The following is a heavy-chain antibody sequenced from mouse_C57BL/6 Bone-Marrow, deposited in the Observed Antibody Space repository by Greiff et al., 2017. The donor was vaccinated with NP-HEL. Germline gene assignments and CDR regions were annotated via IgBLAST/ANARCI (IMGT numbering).Heavy chain of an antibody. CDR2: IYPRSGNT. Sequence: QVQLQQSGAELARPGASVKLSCKASGYTFTSYGISWVKQRTGQGLEWIGKIYPRSGNTYYNEKFKGKATLTADKSSSTAYMELRSLTSEDSAVYFCAREDYGSSYWYFDVWGTGTTVTVSS. V-gene: IGHV1-81*01. J-gene: IGHJ1*03. D-gene: IGHD1-1*01. CDR1: GYTFTSYG. CDR3: AREDYGSSYWYFDV.